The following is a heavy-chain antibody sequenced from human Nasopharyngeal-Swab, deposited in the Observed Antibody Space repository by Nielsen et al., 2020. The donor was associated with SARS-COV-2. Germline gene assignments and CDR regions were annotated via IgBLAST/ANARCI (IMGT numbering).Heavy chain of an antibody. V-gene: IGHV3-21*01. Sequence: GGSLRLSCAASGFTFSSYSMNWVRQAPGKGLEWVSSSSSSSSYIYYADSVKGRFTISRDNAKNSLYLQMNSLRAEDTAVYYCARDRGTGDSYYYYGMDVWGQGTTVTVSS. CDR2: SSSSSSYI. CDR3: ARDRGTGDSYYYYGMDV. D-gene: IGHD7-27*01. CDR1: GFTFSSYS. J-gene: IGHJ6*02.